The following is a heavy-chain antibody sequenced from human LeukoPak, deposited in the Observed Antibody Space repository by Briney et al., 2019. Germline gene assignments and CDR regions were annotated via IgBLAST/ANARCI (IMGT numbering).Heavy chain of an antibody. CDR1: GYTLTELS. Sequence: ASVKVSCKVSGYTLTELSMHWVRQAPGKGLEWMGGFDPEDGETIYAQKFQGRVTMTEDTSTDTAYMELSSLRSEGTAVYYCATAELFDYYDSSGYGYWGQGTLVTVSS. V-gene: IGHV1-24*01. D-gene: IGHD3-22*01. J-gene: IGHJ4*02. CDR2: FDPEDGET. CDR3: ATAELFDYYDSSGYGY.